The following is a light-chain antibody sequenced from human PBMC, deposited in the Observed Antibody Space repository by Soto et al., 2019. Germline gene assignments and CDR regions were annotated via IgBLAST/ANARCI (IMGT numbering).Light chain of an antibody. CDR3: QQRSNWPPST. CDR2: DAS. V-gene: IGKV3-11*01. CDR1: QSVSSY. J-gene: IGKJ1*01. Sequence: EIVLTQSPATLSLSPGERATLSCRASQSVSSYLAWYQQKPGQAPRLLIYDASNRVTGIPARFSGSGSGTDFTLTISSLEPEDFAVYSCQQRSNWPPSTFGQGTKVEIK.